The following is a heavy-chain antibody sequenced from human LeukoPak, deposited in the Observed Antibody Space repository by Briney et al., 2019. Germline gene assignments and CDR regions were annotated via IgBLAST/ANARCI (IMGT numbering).Heavy chain of an antibody. J-gene: IGHJ5*02. Sequence: SETLSLTCTVSGGSISSGGYYWSWIRQHPGKGLEWIGYIYYSGSTYYNPSLKSRVTISVDTSKNQFSLKLSSVTAADTAAYYCALLYYDSSGYSTAYNWFDPWGQGTLVTVSS. V-gene: IGHV4-31*03. CDR3: ALLYYDSSGYSTAYNWFDP. CDR1: GGSISSGGYY. D-gene: IGHD3-22*01. CDR2: IYYSGST.